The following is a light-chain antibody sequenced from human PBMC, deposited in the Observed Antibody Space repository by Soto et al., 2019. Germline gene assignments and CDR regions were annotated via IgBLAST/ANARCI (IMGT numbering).Light chain of an antibody. CDR3: SSYTSSYTLV. CDR2: EVS. V-gene: IGLV2-14*01. CDR1: SSDVGGYDS. J-gene: IGLJ1*01. Sequence: QSALTQPASVSGSPGQSITISCSGTSSDVGGYDSVSWYQQHPGKAPKVMIYEVSNRPSGVSNRFSGSKYGNTASLTISGLQAEDEADYHCSSYTSSYTLVFGAGTKVTVL.